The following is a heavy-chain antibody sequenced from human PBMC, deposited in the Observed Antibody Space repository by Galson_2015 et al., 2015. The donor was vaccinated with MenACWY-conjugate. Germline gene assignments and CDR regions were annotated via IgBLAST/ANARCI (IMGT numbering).Heavy chain of an antibody. D-gene: IGHD2-2*01. CDR1: GFILNNYW. CDR2: IKQDGSEM. J-gene: IGHJ4*02. V-gene: IGHV3-7*03. CDR3: ARDLGFYCSRNDCYSPY. Sequence: SLRLSCVASGFILNNYWMSWVRQVPGKGPEWVANIKQDGSEMYYVDSVRGRFTISRDNAKNSLYLQMNSLRAEDTAVYYCARDLGFYCSRNDCYSPYWGQGTLVTVPS.